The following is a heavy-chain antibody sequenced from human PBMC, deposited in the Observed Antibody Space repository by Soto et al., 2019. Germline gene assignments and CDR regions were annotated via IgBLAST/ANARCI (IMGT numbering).Heavy chain of an antibody. V-gene: IGHV4-31*03. D-gene: IGHD3-22*01. J-gene: IGHJ4*02. CDR1: GGSISSGGYY. CDR3: ASTSDSRDSSDFAS. Sequence: QVQLQESGPGLVKPSQTLSLTCTVSGGSISSGGYYWSWIRQHPGKGLEWIGYIYYSGSTYYNPSLKRRVTISVDTSKNQFSLKLSSVTAADTAVYYCASTSDSRDSSDFASWGQGTLVTVSS. CDR2: IYYSGST.